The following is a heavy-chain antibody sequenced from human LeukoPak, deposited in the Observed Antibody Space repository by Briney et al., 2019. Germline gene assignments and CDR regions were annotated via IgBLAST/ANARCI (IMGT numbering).Heavy chain of an antibody. V-gene: IGHV3-23*01. CDR2: ISPAGGST. CDR3: AKNGQFSSSSTDS. D-gene: IGHD6-6*01. J-gene: IGHJ4*02. Sequence: PGGSLRLSCADSGFTFSSCAMSWVRQAPGKGLEWVSGISPAGGSTYYVDSVKGRFTISRDNSKDTLYLQMNSVRAEDTAVYYCAKNGQFSSSSTDSWGQGTLVTVSS. CDR1: GFTFSSCA.